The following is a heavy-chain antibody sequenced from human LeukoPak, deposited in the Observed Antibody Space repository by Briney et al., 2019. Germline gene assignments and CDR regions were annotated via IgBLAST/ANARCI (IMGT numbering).Heavy chain of an antibody. CDR1: GFLISNDV. V-gene: IGHV3-23*01. D-gene: IGHD1-26*01. Sequence: GGSLRLSCAASGFLISNDVMTWVRQAPGKGLEWVSAIGADGHSTDYANSVKGRFTISRDNSKNTLYLQMDSLSAEDTALYYCARRVGGTPDYWGRGTLVTVSS. J-gene: IGHJ4*02. CDR3: ARRVGGTPDY. CDR2: IGADGHST.